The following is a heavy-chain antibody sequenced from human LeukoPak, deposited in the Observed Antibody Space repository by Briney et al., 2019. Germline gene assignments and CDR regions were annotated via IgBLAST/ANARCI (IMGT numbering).Heavy chain of an antibody. CDR3: ASNAAHITIFGVVTFDY. J-gene: IGHJ4*02. Sequence: SETLSLTCTVSGGSISSGDYYWSWIRQPPGKGLEWIGYIYYSGSTYYNPSLKSRVTMSVDTSKNQFSLKLSSVTAADTAVYYCASNAAHITIFGVVTFDYWGQGTLVTVSS. CDR2: IYYSGST. CDR1: GGSISSGDYY. D-gene: IGHD3-3*01. V-gene: IGHV4-30-4*01.